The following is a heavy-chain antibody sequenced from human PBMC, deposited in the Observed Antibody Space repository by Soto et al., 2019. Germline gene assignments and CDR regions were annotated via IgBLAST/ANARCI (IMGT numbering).Heavy chain of an antibody. J-gene: IGHJ3*02. D-gene: IGHD5-12*01. Sequence: QVQLVESGGGVVQPGRSLRLSCAASGFTFSSYGMHWVRQAPGKGLEWVAVISYDGSNKYYADSVKGRFTISRDNSKNTLYLQMNSLRAEDTAVYYCAKGFIWDKMATILALDAFDIWGQGTMVTVSS. V-gene: IGHV3-30*18. CDR2: ISYDGSNK. CDR3: AKGFIWDKMATILALDAFDI. CDR1: GFTFSSYG.